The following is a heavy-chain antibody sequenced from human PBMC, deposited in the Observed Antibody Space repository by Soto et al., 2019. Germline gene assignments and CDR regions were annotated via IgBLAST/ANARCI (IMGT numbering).Heavy chain of an antibody. CDR2: ISGSGGST. D-gene: IGHD3-3*01. V-gene: IGHV3-23*01. CDR1: GFTFSSYA. Sequence: PGGSLRLSCAASGFTFSSYAMSWVRQAPGKGLEWVSAISGSGGSTYYADSVKGRFTISGDNSKNTLYLQMNSLRAEDTAVYYCAKAHDFWSGYYNYWGQGTQVTVSS. J-gene: IGHJ4*02. CDR3: AKAHDFWSGYYNY.